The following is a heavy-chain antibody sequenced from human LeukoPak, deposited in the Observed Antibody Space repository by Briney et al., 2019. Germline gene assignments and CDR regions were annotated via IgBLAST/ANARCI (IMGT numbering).Heavy chain of an antibody. D-gene: IGHD2-15*01. CDR2: IHYTGST. Sequence: SETLSLTCTVSGGSISSYYWSWLRQPPGKGLEWIGYIHYTGSTNYNPSLKSRVTISVDTSKNQFSLKLSSVTAADTAVYYCARVLGERYCSTWGQGTLVTVSS. J-gene: IGHJ5*02. V-gene: IGHV4-59*01. CDR3: ARVLGERYCST. CDR1: GGSISSYY.